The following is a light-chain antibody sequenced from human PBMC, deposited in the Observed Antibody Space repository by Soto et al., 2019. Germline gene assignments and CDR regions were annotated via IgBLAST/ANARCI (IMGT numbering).Light chain of an antibody. V-gene: IGLV1-47*01. Sequence: QSVLTQPPSASGTPGQRVTISCFGNTSNIGRHFVYWYQQLPGTAPKPLIFRNNQRPSWPSGVPDRFSGSKSGTSASLTISGLRSEDEATYFCATWDDSLSGWVFGGGTQLTVL. CDR3: ATWDDSLSGWV. CDR1: TSNIGRHF. CDR2: RNN. J-gene: IGLJ3*02.